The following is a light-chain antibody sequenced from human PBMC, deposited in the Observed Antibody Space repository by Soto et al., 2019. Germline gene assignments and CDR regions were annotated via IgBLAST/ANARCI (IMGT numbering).Light chain of an antibody. CDR2: LGS. Sequence: DIVLTQSPLSLPVTPGEPASISCRSSQSLLHSNGNIYLDWYLQKPGQSPQLLIYLGSIRASGVPDRCSGGESGTDFNLKITRVEAEDVGVYYCMQAVHAPRTFGLGNKVEIK. CDR1: QSLLHSNGNIY. V-gene: IGKV2-28*01. J-gene: IGKJ1*01. CDR3: MQAVHAPRT.